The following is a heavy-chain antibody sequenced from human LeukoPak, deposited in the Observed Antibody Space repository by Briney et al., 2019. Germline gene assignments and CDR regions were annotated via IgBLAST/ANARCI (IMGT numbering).Heavy chain of an antibody. CDR3: TTESMATISMRYYYYGMDV. CDR1: GFTFSNAW. D-gene: IGHD5-24*01. Sequence: PGGSLRLSCAASGFTFSNAWMNWVCQAPGKGLEWVGRIKSKTDGGTTGYAAPVKGRFTISRDDSKNTLYLQMNSLKTEDTAVYYCTTESMATISMRYYYYGMDVWGQGTTVTVSS. CDR2: IKSKTDGGTT. J-gene: IGHJ6*02. V-gene: IGHV3-15*07.